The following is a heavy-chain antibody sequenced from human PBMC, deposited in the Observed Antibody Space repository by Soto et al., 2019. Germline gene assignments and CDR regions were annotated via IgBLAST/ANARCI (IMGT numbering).Heavy chain of an antibody. Sequence: EVQLVESGGGLVQPGGSLRLSWVDSGFTFSSYWMSWIRQAPVKGLEWVGNIKQDGSEANYVDSVKGRFTISRDNAKNSMYLQMNSLRAEDTAVYYCARIAASGRGWDVWGKGPTVVVSS. D-gene: IGHD6-13*01. CDR2: IKQDGSEA. CDR1: GFTFSSYW. V-gene: IGHV3-7*01. J-gene: IGHJ6*04. CDR3: ARIAASGRGWDV.